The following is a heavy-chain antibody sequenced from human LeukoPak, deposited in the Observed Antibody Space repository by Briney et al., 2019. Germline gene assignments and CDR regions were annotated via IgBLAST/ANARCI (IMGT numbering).Heavy chain of an antibody. CDR1: GFIFGDYA. Sequence: GGSLRLSCTASGFIFGDYAMSWFRQVPGKGLEWVGFIRSKAYGGTTEYAASVKGRFTISRDDSRSIAYLQMNSLKTEDTAVYYCTRRYNYDSSGYYYVRDAFDIWGQGTMVTVSS. CDR2: IRSKAYGGTT. CDR3: TRRYNYDSSGYYYVRDAFDI. J-gene: IGHJ3*02. V-gene: IGHV3-49*03. D-gene: IGHD3-22*01.